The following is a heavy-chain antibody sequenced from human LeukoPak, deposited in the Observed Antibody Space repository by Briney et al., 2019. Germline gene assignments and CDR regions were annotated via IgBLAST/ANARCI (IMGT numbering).Heavy chain of an antibody. CDR2: ISYDGSNK. Sequence: GGSLRLSCAASGFTFSSYAMHWVRQAPGKGLEWVAVISYDGSNKYYADSVKDRFTISRDNSKNTLYLQMNSLRAEDTAVYYCARERYYYDSSGYYRLFDYWGQGTLVTVSS. CDR3: ARERYYYDSSGYYRLFDY. V-gene: IGHV3-30-3*01. D-gene: IGHD3-22*01. CDR1: GFTFSSYA. J-gene: IGHJ4*02.